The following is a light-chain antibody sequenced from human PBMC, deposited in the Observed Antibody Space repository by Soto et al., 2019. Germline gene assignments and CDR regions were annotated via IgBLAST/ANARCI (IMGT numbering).Light chain of an antibody. V-gene: IGKV3-20*01. Sequence: EIVLTQSPGTLSLSPGERATLSCRASQSVSSSYLAWYQQKLGQAPRLLTYGASSRATDIPDRFSGSGSGTDFTLTISRLETEDFAVYYCQQYGSSLFTFGPGTKVDI. CDR2: GAS. CDR3: QQYGSSLFT. J-gene: IGKJ3*01. CDR1: QSVSSSY.